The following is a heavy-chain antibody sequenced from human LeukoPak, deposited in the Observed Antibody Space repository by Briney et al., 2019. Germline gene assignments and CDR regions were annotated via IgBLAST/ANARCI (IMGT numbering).Heavy chain of an antibody. Sequence: RASVKVSCKPSGGTFSSYAISWVRQAPGQGLEWMGGIIPIFGTANYAQKFQGRVTITTDESTSTAYMELSSLRSEDTAVYYCARQANRNYYYYMDVWGKGTTVTVSS. CDR1: GGTFSSYA. CDR2: IIPIFGTA. V-gene: IGHV1-69*05. D-gene: IGHD1-14*01. J-gene: IGHJ6*03. CDR3: ARQANRNYYYYMDV.